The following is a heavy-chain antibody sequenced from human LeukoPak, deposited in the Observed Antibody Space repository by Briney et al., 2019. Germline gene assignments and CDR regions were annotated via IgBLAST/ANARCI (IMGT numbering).Heavy chain of an antibody. CDR1: GFTFSSYE. D-gene: IGHD3-10*01. V-gene: IGHV3-48*03. CDR3: AREPMITMVTDV. CDR2: ISSSGSTI. J-gene: IGHJ6*04. Sequence: GGSLRLSCAASGFTFSSYEMNWVRQAPGKGLEWVSYISSSGSTIYYADSVKGRFTISRDNAKNSLYLQMNSLRAEDTAVYYCAREPMITMVTDVWGKGTTVTISS.